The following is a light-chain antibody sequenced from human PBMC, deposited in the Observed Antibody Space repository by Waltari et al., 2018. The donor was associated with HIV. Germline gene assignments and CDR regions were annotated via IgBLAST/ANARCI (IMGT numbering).Light chain of an antibody. CDR1: SGRVASNY. CDR2: KDD. J-gene: IGLJ3*02. Sequence: NFMLTQPHSVSASPGKTVTISCTGSSGRVASNYVQRYQQPPGSAPTTVIYKDDQRPSGVPDRFSGSINSSSNSASLTISGLKTEDEADYYCQSFHGITAVFGGGTKLTVL. CDR3: QSFHGITAV. V-gene: IGLV6-57*02.